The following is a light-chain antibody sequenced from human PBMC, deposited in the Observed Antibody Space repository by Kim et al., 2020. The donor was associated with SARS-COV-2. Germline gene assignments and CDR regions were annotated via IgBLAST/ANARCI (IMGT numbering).Light chain of an antibody. J-gene: IGKJ4*01. Sequence: SLGQRATRSRMASQSVSSSLAWYHQKPGQAPRLLIYDASNRATGIPARFSGSGSGTDFTRTISSLEPEDFAVYYCQQRSNWPRLTFGGGTKVYIK. CDR2: DAS. CDR1: QSVSSS. CDR3: QQRSNWPRLT. V-gene: IGKV3-11*01.